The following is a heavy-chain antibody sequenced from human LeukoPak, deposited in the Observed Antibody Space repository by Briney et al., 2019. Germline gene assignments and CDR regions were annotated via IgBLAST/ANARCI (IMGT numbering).Heavy chain of an antibody. CDR2: ISGSGGST. V-gene: IGHV3-23*01. Sequence: GGSLRLSCAASGFTFSSYAMSWVRQAPGKGLEWVSAISGSGGSTYYADSVKGRFTISRDNSRNTLYLQMNSLRAEDTAVYYCAKPPPEVKGTKYNWFDPWGQGTLVTVSS. CDR1: GFTFSSYA. J-gene: IGHJ5*02. CDR3: AKPPPEVKGTKYNWFDP. D-gene: IGHD2-21*01.